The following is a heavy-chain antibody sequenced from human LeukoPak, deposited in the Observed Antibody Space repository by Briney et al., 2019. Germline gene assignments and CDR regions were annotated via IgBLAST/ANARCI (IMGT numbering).Heavy chain of an antibody. CDR2: MNPNSGNT. Sequence: ASVKVSCKASGYTFTSYDINWVRQATGQGLEWMGWMNPNSGNTGYAQKFQGRVTITRNTSISTAYMELSSLSSEDTAVSYCARAPRITMVRGVIYWFDPWGQGTLVTVSS. V-gene: IGHV1-8*03. CDR3: ARAPRITMVRGVIYWFDP. CDR1: GYTFTSYD. D-gene: IGHD3-10*01. J-gene: IGHJ5*02.